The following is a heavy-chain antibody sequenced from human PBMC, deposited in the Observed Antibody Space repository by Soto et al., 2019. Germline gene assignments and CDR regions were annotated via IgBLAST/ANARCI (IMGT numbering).Heavy chain of an antibody. CDR1: GGAVTNSSYY. Sequence: SETLSVTCTVSGGAVTNSSYYCVWIRHSPGKGLEWIGSVYYRGRSYSKSSVKGRVTISFDTSKNRFSLSLNSVTASDTAVYFCVSQRTTVPTQAYFDYWGPGALVTVSS. V-gene: IGHV4-39*01. CDR3: VSQRTTVPTQAYFDY. J-gene: IGHJ4*02. D-gene: IGHD4-17*01. CDR2: VYYRGRS.